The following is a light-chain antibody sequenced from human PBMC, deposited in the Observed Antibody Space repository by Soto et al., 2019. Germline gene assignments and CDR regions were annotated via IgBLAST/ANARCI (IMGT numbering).Light chain of an antibody. J-gene: IGLJ1*01. Sequence: QSVLTQPASVSGSPGQSITISCTGTSSDVGSYNLVSWYQQHPGKAPKLMIYEGSKRPSGVSNRFSGSKSGNTASLTISGLQADDEADYYCCSYAGSSTFYYVFGTGTKVTVL. V-gene: IGLV2-23*03. CDR1: SSDVGSYNL. CDR3: CSYAGSSTFYYV. CDR2: EGS.